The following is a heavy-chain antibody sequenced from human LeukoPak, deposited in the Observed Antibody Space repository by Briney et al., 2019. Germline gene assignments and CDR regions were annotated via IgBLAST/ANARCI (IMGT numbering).Heavy chain of an antibody. CDR3: ARGGGSCDY. CDR2: ISSSSSYI. V-gene: IGHV3-21*01. Sequence: GGPLRLSCAASGFTVSSNYMNWVRQAPGKGLEWVSSISSSSSYIYYADSVKGRFTISRDNAKNSLYLQMNSLRAEDTAVYYCARGGGSCDYWGQGTLVTVSS. J-gene: IGHJ4*02. D-gene: IGHD2-15*01. CDR1: GFTVSSNY.